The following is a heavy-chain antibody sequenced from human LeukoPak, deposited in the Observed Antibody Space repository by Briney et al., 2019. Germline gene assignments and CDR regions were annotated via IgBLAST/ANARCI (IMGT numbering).Heavy chain of an antibody. J-gene: IGHJ5*02. Sequence: GGSLRLSCATSGFTFSRYWMSWVRQAPGKGLEWVANIKEDGSEKYYVDSVKGRFTISRDNAKNSLFLQMNSLRAEDTAVYYCARDYLDNPVGSWFDPWGQGTLVTVSS. V-gene: IGHV3-7*01. D-gene: IGHD1-14*01. CDR1: GFTFSRYW. CDR2: IKEDGSEK. CDR3: ARDYLDNPVGSWFDP.